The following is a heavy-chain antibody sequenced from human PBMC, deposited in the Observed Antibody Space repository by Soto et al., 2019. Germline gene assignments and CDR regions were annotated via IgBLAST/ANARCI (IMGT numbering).Heavy chain of an antibody. J-gene: IGHJ4*02. CDR2: IDHSGSA. CDR1: GDSFSGYY. V-gene: IGHV4-34*01. D-gene: IGHD6-13*01. CDR3: ATKSSIYSTWPLLDF. Sequence: SETLSLTCAVHGDSFSGYYWSWIRQSPGKGLEWIGEIDHSGSANYNPSLTSRVSMSVDTSSQQVSLKLSSVTAADTAVYYCATKSSIYSTWPLLDFWGRGTLVPVSS.